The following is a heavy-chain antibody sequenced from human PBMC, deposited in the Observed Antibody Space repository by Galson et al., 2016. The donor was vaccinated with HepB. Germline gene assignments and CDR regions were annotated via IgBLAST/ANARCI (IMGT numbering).Heavy chain of an antibody. CDR2: TDGTNK. Sequence: SGAEVKKPGESLKISCAVSGFTFSNYAMHWVRQAPGKGLEWVAVTDGTNKYYADSVKGRFTISRDDSKSTRYLQMDRLRAEDTAVYYCATDPIVGVPDYFDYWGQGTLVTVSS. J-gene: IGHJ4*02. V-gene: IGHV3-30-3*01. CDR3: ATDPIVGVPDYFDY. CDR1: GFTFSNYA. D-gene: IGHD1-26*01.